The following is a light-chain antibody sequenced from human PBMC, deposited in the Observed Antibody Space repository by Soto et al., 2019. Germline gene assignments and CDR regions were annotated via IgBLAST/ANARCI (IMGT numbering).Light chain of an antibody. J-gene: IGKJ4*01. Sequence: AIQLTQSPSSLSASVGDRVTITCRASQGISSALAWYQQKPGKAPNLLIYDASSLESGVPSRFSGSGSGADFTLTISSLQPEDCATYDCQQFDSYPLTFGGGTKMEIK. CDR2: DAS. V-gene: IGKV1-13*02. CDR3: QQFDSYPLT. CDR1: QGISSA.